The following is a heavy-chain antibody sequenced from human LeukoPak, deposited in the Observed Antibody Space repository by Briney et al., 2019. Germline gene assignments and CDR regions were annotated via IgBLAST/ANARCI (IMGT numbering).Heavy chain of an antibody. Sequence: ASVKVSCKASGYTFTGYYMHWVRQAPGQGLEWMGWINPNSGGTKYAQKFQGRVTMTRDTSISTAYMELSRLRSDDTAVYYCARGLDRVAADNWGQGTLVTVSS. J-gene: IGHJ4*02. CDR2: INPNSGGT. V-gene: IGHV1-2*02. CDR1: GYTFTGYY. D-gene: IGHD6-19*01. CDR3: ARGLDRVAADN.